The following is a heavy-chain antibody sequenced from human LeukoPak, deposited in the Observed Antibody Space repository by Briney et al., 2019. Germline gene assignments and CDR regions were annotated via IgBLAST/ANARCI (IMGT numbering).Heavy chain of an antibody. J-gene: IGHJ4*02. CDR3: ARSYSGLTADC. CDR2: ISYDGSNK. CDR1: GFTFSSYA. D-gene: IGHD2-21*01. V-gene: IGHV3-30-3*01. Sequence: PGRCLRLSCAASGFTFSSYAMHWGRQAPGKGLEWVAVISYDGSNKYYADSVKGRFTISRDNSKNTLYLQMNSLRAEDTAVYYCARSYSGLTADCCRQGTLVTVSS.